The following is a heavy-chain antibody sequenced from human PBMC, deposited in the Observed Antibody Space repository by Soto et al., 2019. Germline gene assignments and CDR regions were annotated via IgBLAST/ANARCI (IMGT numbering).Heavy chain of an antibody. V-gene: IGHV1-3*01. J-gene: IGHJ3*02. CDR3: ASSFQDSSGYLGAFDI. CDR1: GYTFTSYS. Sequence: GASVKVSCKASGYTFTSYSMHWVRQAPGQRLEWMGWINAGNGNTKYSQKFQGRVTITRDTSASTAYMELSSLRSEDTAVYYCASSFQDSSGYLGAFDIWGQGTMVTVSS. D-gene: IGHD3-22*01. CDR2: INAGNGNT.